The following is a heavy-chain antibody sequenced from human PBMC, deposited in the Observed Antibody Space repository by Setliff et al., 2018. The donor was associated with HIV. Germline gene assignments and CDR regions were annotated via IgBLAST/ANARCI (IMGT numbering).Heavy chain of an antibody. J-gene: IGHJ5*01. V-gene: IGHV4-34*01. CDR3: ASLTIAAGGTRLDS. CDR1: GGSLSDYY. CDR2: INPTGSA. Sequence: SETLSLTCAVYGGSLSDYYWSWFRLPPGKGLEWIGEINPTGSANYNPSLKGRVTISTDPSKRQFSLRLTSVTAADTAIYYCASLTIAAGGTRLDSWGLGTLVTVSS. D-gene: IGHD6-13*01.